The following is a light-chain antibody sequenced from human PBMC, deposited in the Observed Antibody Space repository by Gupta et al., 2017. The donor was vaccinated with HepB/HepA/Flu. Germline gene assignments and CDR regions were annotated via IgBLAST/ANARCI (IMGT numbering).Light chain of an antibody. Sequence: DIVLTQSPATLSLSPGERATLSCRASQSVSSSCLAWYQQKPGQAPRLLIYGASSRATGIPDRFSGSGSETDFTLTISRLEPEDFAVYYCQQYDSSSLTFGGGTKVEIK. V-gene: IGKV3-20*01. CDR1: QSVSSSC. J-gene: IGKJ4*01. CDR3: QQYDSSSLT. CDR2: GAS.